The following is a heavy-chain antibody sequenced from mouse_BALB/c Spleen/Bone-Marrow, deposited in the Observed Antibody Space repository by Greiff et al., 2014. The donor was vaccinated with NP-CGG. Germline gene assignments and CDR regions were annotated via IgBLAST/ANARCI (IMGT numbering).Heavy chain of an antibody. CDR2: ISTHSGNT. CDR1: GYTFTDYA. J-gene: IGHJ3*01. CDR3: ASPIYYGNYEGFAY. Sequence: LVESGPELVRPGVSVKISCKGSGYTFTDYAMHWVKQSHAKSLEWIGVISTHSGNTNYNQKFKGKATMTVDKSSNTAYMELARLTSEDSAIYYCASPIYYGNYEGFAYWGQGTLVTVSA. D-gene: IGHD2-1*01. V-gene: IGHV1S137*01.